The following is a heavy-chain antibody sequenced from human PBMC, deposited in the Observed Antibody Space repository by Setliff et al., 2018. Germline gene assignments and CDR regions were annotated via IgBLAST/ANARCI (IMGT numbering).Heavy chain of an antibody. CDR3: AKGYCSSTSCYVDY. V-gene: IGHV3-9*03. CDR1: GFTFDDYA. D-gene: IGHD2-2*01. CDR2: VSWNSGIV. J-gene: IGHJ4*02. Sequence: ALRLSCAASGFTFDDYAMHWVRQAPGKGLEWVSGVSWNSGIVAYADSVKGRLTISRDNAKNSLYLQMNSLRAEDMALYYCAKGYCSSTSCYVDYWGQGTLVTVSS.